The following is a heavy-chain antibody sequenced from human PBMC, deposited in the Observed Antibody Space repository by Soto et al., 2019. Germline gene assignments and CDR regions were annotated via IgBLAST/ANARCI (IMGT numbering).Heavy chain of an antibody. V-gene: IGHV3-74*01. CDR1: GFTFSSYW. D-gene: IGHD5-18*01. J-gene: IGHJ5*02. Sequence: PGGSLRLSCAASGFTFSSYWMHWVRQAPGKGLVWVSRINSDGSSTSYADSVKGRFTISRDNAKNTLYLQMNSLRAEDTAVYYCASWGYVDTAMLLDPWGEGTLVTVSS. CDR3: ASWGYVDTAMLLDP. CDR2: INSDGSST.